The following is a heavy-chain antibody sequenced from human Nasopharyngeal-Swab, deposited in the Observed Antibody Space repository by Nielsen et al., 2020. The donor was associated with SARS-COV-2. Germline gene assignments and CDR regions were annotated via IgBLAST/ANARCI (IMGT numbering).Heavy chain of an antibody. CDR2: IYPGDSDT. V-gene: IGHV5-51*01. D-gene: IGHD6-19*01. CDR3: ARQTKQWLSDFDY. Sequence: KVSCKGSGYSFTSYWIGWVRQMPGKGLEWMGIIYPGDSDTRYSPSFQGQVTISADKPISTAYLQWSSLKASDTTMYYCARQTKQWLSDFDYWGQGTLVTVSS. CDR1: GYSFTSYW. J-gene: IGHJ4*02.